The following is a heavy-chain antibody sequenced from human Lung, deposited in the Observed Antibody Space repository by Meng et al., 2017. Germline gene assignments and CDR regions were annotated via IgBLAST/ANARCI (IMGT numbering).Heavy chain of an antibody. D-gene: IGHD4-17*01. J-gene: IGHJ3*02. Sequence: SVKVSCKASGGIFSSYAISWVRQAPGQGLEWMGGIIPIFGTANYAQKFQGRVTITADKSTRTNYMELSSLRSEDTAVYDCARERWGAVTPDDAFDIWGQGTMVTVSS. CDR2: IIPIFGTA. CDR3: ARERWGAVTPDDAFDI. CDR1: GGIFSSYA. V-gene: IGHV1-69*06.